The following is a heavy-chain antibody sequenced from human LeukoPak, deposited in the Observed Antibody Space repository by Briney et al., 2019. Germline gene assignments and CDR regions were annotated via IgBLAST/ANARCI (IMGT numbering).Heavy chain of an antibody. V-gene: IGHV1-2*06. J-gene: IGHJ4*02. Sequence: ASVKVSCKASGGTFSSYAISWVRQAPGQGLEWMGRINPNSGGTNYAQKFQGRVTMTRDTSISTAYMELSRLRSDDTAVYYCARDFGGIQLWEITDYWGQGTLVTVSS. CDR1: GGTFSSYA. D-gene: IGHD5-18*01. CDR2: INPNSGGT. CDR3: ARDFGGIQLWEITDY.